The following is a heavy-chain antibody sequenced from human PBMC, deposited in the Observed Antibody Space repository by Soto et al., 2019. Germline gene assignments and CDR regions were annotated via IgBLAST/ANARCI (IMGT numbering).Heavy chain of an antibody. CDR2: INHSGST. V-gene: IGHV4-34*01. D-gene: IGHD3-3*01. Sequence: PSETLSLTCAVYGGSFSGYYWSWIRQPPGKELEWIGEINHSGSTNYNPSLKSRVTISVDTSKNQFSLKLSSVTAADTAVYYCARAPITYYDFWSGYPTRLWFDPWGQGTLVTVSS. CDR3: ARAPITYYDFWSGYPTRLWFDP. CDR1: GGSFSGYY. J-gene: IGHJ5*02.